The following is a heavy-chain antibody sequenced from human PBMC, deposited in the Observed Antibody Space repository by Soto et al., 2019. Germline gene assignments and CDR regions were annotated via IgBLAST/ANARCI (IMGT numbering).Heavy chain of an antibody. Sequence: PSETLSLTCTVSGGSISSSSYYWGWIRQPPGKGLEWIGSIYYSGSTYYNPSLKSRVTISVDTSKNQFSLKLSSVTAADTAVYYCDRHNPAIYISDHRGQGTLVTVSS. J-gene: IGHJ4*02. CDR2: IYYSGST. CDR1: GGSISSSSYY. CDR3: DRHNPAIYISDH. V-gene: IGHV4-39*01. D-gene: IGHD3-3*01.